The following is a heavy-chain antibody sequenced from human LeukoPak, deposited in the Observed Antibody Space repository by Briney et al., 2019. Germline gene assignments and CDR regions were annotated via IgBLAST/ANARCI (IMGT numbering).Heavy chain of an antibody. J-gene: IGHJ6*03. CDR2: IKVDGSEK. D-gene: IGHD3/OR15-3a*01. V-gene: IGHV3-7*01. Sequence: PGGSLRLSCAVSGFTFSRYWMTWVRQAPGKGLEWVANIKVDGSEKYYVDAVKGRFTISRDNAKDSLYLQMNGLRAEDTAIYYCARVQWTAFDYYYYMDVWGKGTTVTVSS. CDR3: ARVQWTAFDYYYYMDV. CDR1: GFTFSRYW.